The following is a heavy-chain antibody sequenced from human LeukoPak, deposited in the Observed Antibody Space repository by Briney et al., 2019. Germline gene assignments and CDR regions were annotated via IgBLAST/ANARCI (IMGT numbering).Heavy chain of an antibody. CDR3: AKDNGGSFFQDALDI. Sequence: GGSLRLSCAASGFSVSTKYMNWVRQAPGKGLEWVSIIYSGATTYYADSVKGRFTISRDTSKNTLYLQMNSLRAEDTAVYYCAKDNGGSFFQDALDIWGQGTMVTVSS. CDR1: GFSVSTKY. D-gene: IGHD1-26*01. V-gene: IGHV3-53*01. J-gene: IGHJ3*02. CDR2: IYSGATT.